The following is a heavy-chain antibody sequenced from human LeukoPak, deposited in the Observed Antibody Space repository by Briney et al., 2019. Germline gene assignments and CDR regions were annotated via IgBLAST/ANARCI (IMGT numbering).Heavy chain of an antibody. CDR1: GFTFSNYW. J-gene: IGHJ4*02. D-gene: IGHD6-6*01. V-gene: IGHV3-7*03. CDR2: IKQHGSEK. Sequence: GGSLRLSCVVSGFTFSNYWMSWVRQAPGKGLEWVANIKQHGSEKYYVDSVKGRFTISRDNAKNSLYLQMNSLRAEDTAVYYCGRSVAAPADYWGQGTLVIVSS. CDR3: GRSVAAPADY.